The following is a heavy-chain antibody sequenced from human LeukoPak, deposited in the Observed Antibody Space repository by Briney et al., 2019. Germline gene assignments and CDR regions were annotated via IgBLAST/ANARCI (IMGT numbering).Heavy chain of an antibody. CDR3: ARGSLGREVSAFFKN. V-gene: IGHV4-61*02. Sequence: SETLSLTCSVSGDSISSGSYYWSWIRQPAGKGLEWIGRIYTTGSTNYNPSLKSRVTITVDTSENQFSLRRRYVTAADTAVYYCARGSLGREVSAFFKNWGQGVLVTVSS. CDR2: IYTTGST. CDR1: GDSISSGSYY. J-gene: IGHJ4*02. D-gene: IGHD5/OR15-5a*01.